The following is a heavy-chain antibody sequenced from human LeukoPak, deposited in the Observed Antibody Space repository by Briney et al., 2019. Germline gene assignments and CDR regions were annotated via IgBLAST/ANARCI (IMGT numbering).Heavy chain of an antibody. D-gene: IGHD4-11*01. J-gene: IGHJ6*03. CDR2: IKSKTDGGTT. V-gene: IGHV3-15*01. CDR3: TTERHDYSNYGSYYYYMDV. CDR1: GFTFSNAW. Sequence: GGSLRLSCAASGFTFSNAWMSWVRQAPGKGLEWVGRIKSKTDGGTTDYAAPVKGRFTISRDDSKNTLYLQMNSLKTEDTAVYYCTTERHDYSNYGSYYYYMDVWGKGTTVTVSS.